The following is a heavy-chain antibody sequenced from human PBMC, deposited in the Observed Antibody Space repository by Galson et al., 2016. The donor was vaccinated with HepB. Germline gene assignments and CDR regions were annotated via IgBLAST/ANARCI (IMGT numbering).Heavy chain of an antibody. CDR1: GFSFSSYA. CDR2: ITGRGTST. Sequence: SLRLSCAASGFSFSSYAMSWVRQAPGKGLEWVSTITGRGTSTYYADSVEGRFTISRDNSKSTLYLQVNGLRAEDTAVYYCAQDSQWTTSSSGAFDVWGQVTMLTVFS. J-gene: IGHJ3*01. D-gene: IGHD6-6*01. CDR3: AQDSQWTTSSSGAFDV. V-gene: IGHV3-23*01.